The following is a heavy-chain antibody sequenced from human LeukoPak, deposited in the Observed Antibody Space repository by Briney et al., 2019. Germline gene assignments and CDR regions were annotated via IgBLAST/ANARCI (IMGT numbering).Heavy chain of an antibody. J-gene: IGHJ4*02. D-gene: IGHD1-20*01. V-gene: IGHV3-30*04. CDR1: GFTFSSYT. CDR3: ARITSFYYFDY. CDR2: ISYDGSYK. Sequence: GRSLRLSCAASGFTFSSYTMYWVRQAPGKGLEWVAAISYDGSYKYYADTVNGRFTISRDNSKNTLFLQMNSLSDDDTAVYSCARITSFYYFDYWGQGTLVTVSS.